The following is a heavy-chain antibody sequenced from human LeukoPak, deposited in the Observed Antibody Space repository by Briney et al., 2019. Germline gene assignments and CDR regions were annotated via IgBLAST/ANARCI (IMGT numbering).Heavy chain of an antibody. Sequence: GGSLRLSCAVSGFTFSSYAMHWVRQAPGKGLEYASAISSNGDSTYYANSVKGRFTISRDNSKNTLYLQMGSLRAEDMAVYYCARDFMDFGVVIWAFDIWGQGTMVTVSS. V-gene: IGHV3-64*01. CDR2: ISSNGDST. D-gene: IGHD3-3*01. CDR1: GFTFSSYA. CDR3: ARDFMDFGVVIWAFDI. J-gene: IGHJ3*02.